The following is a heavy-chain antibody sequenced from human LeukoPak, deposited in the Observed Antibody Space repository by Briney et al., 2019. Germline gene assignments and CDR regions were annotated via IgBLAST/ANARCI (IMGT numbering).Heavy chain of an antibody. V-gene: IGHV4-39*01. Sequence: PSETLSLTCTVSGDSISGSNYYWGWIRQPPGKGLVWIGSIYYSGSTYYNPSLKSRVTMSVDTSKNQFSLNLNSVTAADTAVYYCARLFHSPEAAAAGSWFDPWGQGTLVTVSS. D-gene: IGHD6-13*01. CDR1: GDSISGSNYY. J-gene: IGHJ5*02. CDR3: ARLFHSPEAAAAGSWFDP. CDR2: IYYSGST.